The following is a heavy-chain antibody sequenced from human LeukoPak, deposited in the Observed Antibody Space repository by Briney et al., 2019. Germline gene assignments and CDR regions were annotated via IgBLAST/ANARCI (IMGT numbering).Heavy chain of an antibody. Sequence: PSETLSLTCTVSGGSISSYYWSWIRQPPGKGLEWIGYIYYSGSTNYNPSLKSRVTISVDTSKNQFSLKLSSVTAADTAVYYCARHLSQGDGTKRGFYYWGQGTLVTVSS. CDR3: ARHLSQGDGTKRGFYY. V-gene: IGHV4-59*08. D-gene: IGHD5-24*01. CDR1: GGSISSYY. J-gene: IGHJ4*02. CDR2: IYYSGST.